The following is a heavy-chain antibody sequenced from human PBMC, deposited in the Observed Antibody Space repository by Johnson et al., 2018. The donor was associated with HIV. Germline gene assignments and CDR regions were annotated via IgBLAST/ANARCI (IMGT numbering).Heavy chain of an antibody. D-gene: IGHD1-26*01. Sequence: QVQLVESGGGVVQPGRSLRLSCAASGFTFSSYAMHWVRQAPGKGLEWVTIISYDGSNKYYADSVKGRFTISRHNSKNTLYLQMNSLRAEDTAVYYCAKDTSHAFYSGSYWGAFDIWGQGTMVTVSS. V-gene: IGHV3-30-3*01. CDR1: GFTFSSYA. CDR2: ISYDGSNK. CDR3: AKDTSHAFYSGSYWGAFDI. J-gene: IGHJ3*02.